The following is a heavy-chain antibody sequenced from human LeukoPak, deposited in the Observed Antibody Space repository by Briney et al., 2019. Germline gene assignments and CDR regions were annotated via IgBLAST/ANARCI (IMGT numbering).Heavy chain of an antibody. Sequence: GGSLRLSCAASGFTFSSYAMSWVRQAPGKGPEWVSAISGSGGSTYYADSVKGRFTISRDNSKNTLYLQMNSLRAEDTAVYYCAKVYDFWSGYFDAFDIWSQGTMVTVSS. V-gene: IGHV3-23*01. CDR1: GFTFSSYA. CDR2: ISGSGGST. CDR3: AKVYDFWSGYFDAFDI. J-gene: IGHJ3*02. D-gene: IGHD3-3*01.